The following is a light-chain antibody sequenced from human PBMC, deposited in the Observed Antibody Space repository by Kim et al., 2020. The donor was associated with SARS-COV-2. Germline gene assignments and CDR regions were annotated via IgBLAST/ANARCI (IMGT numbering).Light chain of an antibody. CDR1: SANIGAGYD. CDR3: QSYDSSLSGYV. CDR2: SNG. V-gene: IGLV1-40*01. Sequence: QTVTVSCIGSSANIGAGYDVHWYQHLPTTAPKLLIYSNGNRPPGVPDRFSGSKSGTSASLAITGLQAEDEADYYCQSYDSSLSGYVFGSGTKVTVL. J-gene: IGLJ1*01.